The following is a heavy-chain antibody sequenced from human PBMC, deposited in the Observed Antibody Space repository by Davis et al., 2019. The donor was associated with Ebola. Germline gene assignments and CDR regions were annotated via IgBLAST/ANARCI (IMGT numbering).Heavy chain of an antibody. CDR2: IIPILGIA. CDR1: GGTFSSYA. J-gene: IGHJ6*02. CDR3: AREPVVVIAIGSYGMDV. D-gene: IGHD2-21*01. Sequence: SVKVSCKASGGTFSSYAISWVRQAPGQGLEWMGRIIPILGIANYAQKFQGRVTITADKSTSTAYMELGSLRSEDTAVYYCAREPVVVIAIGSYGMDVWGQGTTVTVSS. V-gene: IGHV1-69*04.